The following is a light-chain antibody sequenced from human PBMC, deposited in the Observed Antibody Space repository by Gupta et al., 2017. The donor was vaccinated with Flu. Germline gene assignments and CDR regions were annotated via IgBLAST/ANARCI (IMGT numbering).Light chain of an antibody. V-gene: IGLV2-23*01. Sequence: QAALTQPASVSGSPGQSITLSCTGTSSDVGSYNLVSWYQQPPGKTPKVRIYEDSKRPSGVSNRFSGSKAGNTAALTISVLQAEDEADYYCCSYAGTWVFGGGTKLTVL. CDR1: SSDVGSYNL. J-gene: IGLJ2*01. CDR3: CSYAGTWV. CDR2: EDS.